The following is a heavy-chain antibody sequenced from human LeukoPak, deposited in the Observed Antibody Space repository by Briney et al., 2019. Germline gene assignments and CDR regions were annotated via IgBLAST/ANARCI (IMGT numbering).Heavy chain of an antibody. Sequence: GGSLRLSCAASGFTVSTYYMTWVRQAPGKGLECVSVIYSGGSTYYADSVKGRFTVSRDNSKNTLYLQMNSPRAEDTAMYYCARGLGYCTSTTCLLPFDYWGQGTLVTVS. CDR1: GFTVSTYY. J-gene: IGHJ4*02. CDR3: ARGLGYCTSTTCLLPFDY. V-gene: IGHV3-53*01. D-gene: IGHD2-2*01. CDR2: IYSGGST.